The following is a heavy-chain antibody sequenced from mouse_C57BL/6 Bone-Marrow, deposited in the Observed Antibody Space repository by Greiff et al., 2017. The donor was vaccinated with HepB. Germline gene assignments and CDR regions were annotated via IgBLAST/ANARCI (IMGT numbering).Heavy chain of an antibody. V-gene: IGHV1-81*01. CDR3: ARERDGYYDGYFDY. CDR1: GYTFTSYG. CDR2: IYPRSGNT. D-gene: IGHD2-3*01. J-gene: IGHJ2*01. Sequence: VKLMESGAELARPGASVKLSCKASGYTFTSYGISWVKQRTGQGLEWIGEIYPRSGNTYYNEKFKGKATLTADKSSSTAYMELRSLTSEDSAVYFCARERDGYYDGYFDYWGQGTTLTVSS.